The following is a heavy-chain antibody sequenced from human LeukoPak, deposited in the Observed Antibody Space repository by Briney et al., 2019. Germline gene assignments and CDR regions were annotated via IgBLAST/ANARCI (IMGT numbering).Heavy chain of an antibody. D-gene: IGHD3-16*02. V-gene: IGHV4-34*01. Sequence: SENLSCNCAVYGGSFSGYYWGWNRQPPGNGLEWIGEINYSGSTNYNPSLKSRVTISVDTSKNQFSLKLSSVTAADTAVYYCARGYYDYVWGSYRYNWFDPWGQGTLVTVSS. J-gene: IGHJ5*02. CDR2: INYSGST. CDR1: GGSFSGYY. CDR3: ARGYYDYVWGSYRYNWFDP.